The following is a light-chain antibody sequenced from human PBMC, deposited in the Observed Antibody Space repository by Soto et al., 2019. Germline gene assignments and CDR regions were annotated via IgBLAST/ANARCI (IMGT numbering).Light chain of an antibody. J-gene: IGKJ2*01. CDR2: AAA. Sequence: DIQMTQSPSSVAASVGDRVTITCRASQALNNWVAWYQQKPGKAPQLLIYAAASLQTGVPSRFSGSGSGAEFTLTISSLHPENFATYFCQQANSFPYTFGQGTKLEIK. CDR1: QALNNW. CDR3: QQANSFPYT. V-gene: IGKV1-12*01.